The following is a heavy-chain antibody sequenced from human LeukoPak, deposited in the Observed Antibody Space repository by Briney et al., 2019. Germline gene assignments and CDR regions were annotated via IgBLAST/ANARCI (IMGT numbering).Heavy chain of an antibody. CDR3: ARGREGMDV. CDR1: GGSISSYY. CDR2: IYYSGST. D-gene: IGHD1-26*01. V-gene: IGHV4-59*01. Sequence: PSETLSLTCTVSGGSISSYYWSWIRQPPGKGLEWIGYIYYSGSTNYNPSLKSRVTISVDTSKNQFSLKLSSVTAADTAVYYCARGREGMDVWGQGTTVTVSS. J-gene: IGHJ6*02.